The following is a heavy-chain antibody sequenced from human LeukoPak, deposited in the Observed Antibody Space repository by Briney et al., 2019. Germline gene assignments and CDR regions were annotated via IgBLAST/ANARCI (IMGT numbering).Heavy chain of an antibody. CDR3: AKEFGGVY. CDR2: ISYDGSNK. CDR1: GFTFSSYG. D-gene: IGHD3-16*01. J-gene: IGHJ4*02. V-gene: IGHV3-30*18. Sequence: GGSLRLSCAASGFTFSSYGMHWVRQAPGKGLEWVAVISYDGSNKYYADSVKGRFTISRDNSKNTLYLQMNSLRAEDTAVYYCAKEFGGVYWGQGTLVTVSS.